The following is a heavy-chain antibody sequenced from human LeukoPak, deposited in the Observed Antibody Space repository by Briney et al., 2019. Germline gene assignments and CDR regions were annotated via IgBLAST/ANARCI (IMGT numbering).Heavy chain of an antibody. D-gene: IGHD1-26*01. Sequence: SQTLSLTCTVSGGSISSGGYYWSWIRQHPGKGLEWIGYIYYSGSTYYNPSLKSRVTISVDTSKNQFSLKLSSVTAADTAVYYCARGGLYSGSYPRSRRLAFDIWGQGTMVTVSS. V-gene: IGHV4-31*03. CDR2: IYYSGST. J-gene: IGHJ3*02. CDR3: ARGGLYSGSYPRSRRLAFDI. CDR1: GGSISSGGYY.